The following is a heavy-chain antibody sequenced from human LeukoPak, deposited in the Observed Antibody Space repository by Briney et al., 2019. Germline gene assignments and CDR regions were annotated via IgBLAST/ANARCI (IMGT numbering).Heavy chain of an antibody. V-gene: IGHV4-38-2*02. CDR2: MYHSGST. J-gene: IGHJ4*02. Sequence: SETLSLTCSVSGYSISSAYYWGWIRPPPGKGLEWIGTMYHSGSTNYNPSLKSRVTISVDTSKNQFSLELSSGTAADTAVYFCARGFRGDNFDDWGQGTLVTVSS. D-gene: IGHD7-27*01. CDR3: ARGFRGDNFDD. CDR1: GYSISSAYY.